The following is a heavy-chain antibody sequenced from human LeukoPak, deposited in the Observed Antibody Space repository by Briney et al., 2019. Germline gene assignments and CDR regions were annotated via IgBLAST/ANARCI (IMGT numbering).Heavy chain of an antibody. J-gene: IGHJ4*02. CDR1: GFTFSSSW. Sequence: GESLRLSCAASGFTFSSSWMTWVRQAPGKGLEWVSYISSSSSTIYYADSVKGRFTISRDNAKNSLYLQMNSLKTEDTAVYYCTTDRLYDILTGYHRAANYWGQGTLVTVSS. CDR2: ISSSSSTI. V-gene: IGHV3-48*01. D-gene: IGHD3-9*01. CDR3: TTDRLYDILTGYHRAANY.